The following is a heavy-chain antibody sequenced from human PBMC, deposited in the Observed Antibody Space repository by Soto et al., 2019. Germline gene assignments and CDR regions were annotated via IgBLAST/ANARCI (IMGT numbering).Heavy chain of an antibody. CDR1: GYSFTSYW. CDR2: IDPSDSYT. CDR3: ASYYYDSSGYYYGEGYY. D-gene: IGHD3-22*01. Sequence: EVQLVQSGAEVKKPGESLRISCKGSGYSFTSYWISWVRQMPGKGLEWMGRIDPSDSYTNYSPSFQGHVTISADKSISTVYLQWSGLKASDTAMYYCASYYYDSSGYYYGEGYYWCQGALVTVSS. J-gene: IGHJ4*02. V-gene: IGHV5-10-1*03.